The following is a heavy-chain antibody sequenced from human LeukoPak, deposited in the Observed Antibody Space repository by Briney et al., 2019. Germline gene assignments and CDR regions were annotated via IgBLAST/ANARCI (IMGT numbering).Heavy chain of an antibody. CDR2: ISGSGGST. J-gene: IGHJ4*02. CDR3: AKVPRPDVTVAHTLER. CDR1: GFTFSSYA. V-gene: IGHV3-23*01. Sequence: GGSLRLSCAASGFTFSSYAMSWVRQAPGKGLEWVSAISGSGGSTYYADSVKGRFTISRDNSKNTLYLQMNSLRAEDTAVYYCAKVPRPDVTVAHTLERWGQGTLVTVSS. D-gene: IGHD6-19*01.